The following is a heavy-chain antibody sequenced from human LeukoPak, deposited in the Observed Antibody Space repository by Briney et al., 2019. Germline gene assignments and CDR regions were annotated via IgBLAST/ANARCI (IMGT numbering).Heavy chain of an antibody. J-gene: IGHJ5*02. D-gene: IGHD1-14*01. Sequence: AGGSLRLSRAASGFTFISYWMSWVRQAPGKGLEWVANIKQDGSEKYYVDSVKGRFTISRDNAKNSLYLQMNSLRAEDTAVYYCANKPAGFDPWGQGTLVTVSS. CDR2: IKQDGSEK. V-gene: IGHV3-7*03. CDR1: GFTFISYW. CDR3: ANKPAGFDP.